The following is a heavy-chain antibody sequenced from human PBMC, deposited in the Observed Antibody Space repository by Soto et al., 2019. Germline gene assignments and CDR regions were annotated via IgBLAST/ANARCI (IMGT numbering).Heavy chain of an antibody. D-gene: IGHD1-7*01. J-gene: IGHJ4*02. V-gene: IGHV3-30-3*01. CDR1: GFTFSSYA. CDR2: ISYDGSNK. Sequence: GGSLRLSCAASGFTFSSYAMHWVRQAPGKGLEWVAVISYDGSNKYYADSVKGRFTISRDNSKNTLYLQMNSLRAEDTAVYYCASMGNYVFRDFDYWGQGTLVTVSS. CDR3: ASMGNYVFRDFDY.